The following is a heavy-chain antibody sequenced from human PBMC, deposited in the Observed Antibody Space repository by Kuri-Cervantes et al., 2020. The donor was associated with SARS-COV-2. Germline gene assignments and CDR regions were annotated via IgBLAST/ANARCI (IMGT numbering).Heavy chain of an antibody. D-gene: IGHD1-26*01. CDR2: IIPIFGTA. CDR3: ARSELLNDAFDI. Sequence: SVKVSCKASGGTFSSYAISWVRQAPGQGLEWMGRIIPIFGTANYAQKLQGRVTMTTDTSTSTAYMELRSLRSDDTAVYYCARSELLNDAFDIWGQGTMVTVSS. J-gene: IGHJ3*02. CDR1: GGTFSSYA. V-gene: IGHV1-69*05.